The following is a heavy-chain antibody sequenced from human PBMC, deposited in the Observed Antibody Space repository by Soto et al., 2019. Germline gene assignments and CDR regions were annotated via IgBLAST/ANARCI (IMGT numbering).Heavy chain of an antibody. CDR2: ISAYNGNT. CDR3: ARQSEDIVVVVAAGEWYFGL. Sequence: QVQLVPAGAEVKKPGASVKVSCKASGYTFTSYGISWVRQAPGQGLYWMGWISAYNGNTNYAQKLQGRVTMTTDRSQSTAYMELRSMRSDDTAVYYCARQSEDIVVVVAAGEWYFGLWGRGTLVTVAS. V-gene: IGHV1-18*01. CDR1: GYTFTSYG. J-gene: IGHJ2*01. D-gene: IGHD2-15*01.